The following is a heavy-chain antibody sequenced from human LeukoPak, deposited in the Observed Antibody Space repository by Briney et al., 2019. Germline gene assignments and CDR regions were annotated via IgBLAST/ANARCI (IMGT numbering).Heavy chain of an antibody. V-gene: IGHV3-7*01. CDR1: GFSFSSYW. CDR3: ARVQWLATGYYFDY. CDR2: IKQDGSDK. Sequence: GGSLRLSCAASGFSFSSYWMSWVRQAPGKGLEWVANIKQDGSDKKYVDSVKGRFTISRDNARNSLYLQMHSLRAEDTALYYCARVQWLATGYYFDYWGQGTLVTVSS. J-gene: IGHJ4*02. D-gene: IGHD6-19*01.